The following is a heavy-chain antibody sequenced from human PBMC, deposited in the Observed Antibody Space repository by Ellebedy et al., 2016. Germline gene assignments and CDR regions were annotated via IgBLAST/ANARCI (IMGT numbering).Heavy chain of an antibody. CDR1: GFTFSTND. J-gene: IGHJ4*02. CDR2: IGTAGDT. CDR3: ARGHGGVRGVISPLDL. Sequence: GESLKISCAASGFTFSTNDMHWVRQSPGKALEWVSGIGTAGDTYYPDSVKGRFTISRENAKNSSFLQMNSLRAGDTAVYFCARGHGGVRGVISPLDLWGQGTLVSVSS. V-gene: IGHV3-13*01. D-gene: IGHD3-10*01.